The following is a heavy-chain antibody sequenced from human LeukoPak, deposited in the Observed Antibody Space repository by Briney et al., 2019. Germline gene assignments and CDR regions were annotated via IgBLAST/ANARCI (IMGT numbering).Heavy chain of an antibody. CDR2: IYYSGST. V-gene: IGHV4-31*03. Sequence: SETLSLTCTVSGGSISSGGYYWSWIRQHPGKGLEWIGYIYYSGSTYYNPSLKSRVTISVDTSKNQFSLKLSSVTAADTAVYYCARDRGGDYGDYVDYWGQGTLVTVSP. J-gene: IGHJ4*02. CDR3: ARDRGGDYGDYVDY. D-gene: IGHD4-17*01. CDR1: GGSISSGGYY.